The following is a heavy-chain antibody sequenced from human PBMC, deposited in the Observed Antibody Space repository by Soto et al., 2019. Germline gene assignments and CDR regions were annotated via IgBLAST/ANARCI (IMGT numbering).Heavy chain of an antibody. Sequence: EVQLSESGGGLVQPGGSLRLSCVGSGFFFSSYTMTWVRQAPGKGLEWVSSFSATSENTYYADSVRGRFTISRDNSKNTLFLQMNSLTAEDTAMYYCAKARDQEWVRLPFDYWGQGILVIVSS. CDR3: AKARDQEWVRLPFDY. CDR1: GFFFSSYT. CDR2: FSATSENT. D-gene: IGHD3-3*01. J-gene: IGHJ4*02. V-gene: IGHV3-23*01.